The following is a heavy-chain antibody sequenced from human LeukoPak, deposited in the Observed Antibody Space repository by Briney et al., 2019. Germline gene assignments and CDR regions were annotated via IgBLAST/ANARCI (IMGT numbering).Heavy chain of an antibody. J-gene: IGHJ5*02. Sequence: SVTVSCKASGGTFSSYAISWVRQAPGQGLEWMGGIIPIFGTANYAQKFQGRVTITADKSTSTAYMELSSLRSEDTAVYYCARDNPPHYDFWSGYNWFDPWGQGTLVTVSS. D-gene: IGHD3-3*01. CDR2: IIPIFGTA. V-gene: IGHV1-69*06. CDR3: ARDNPPHYDFWSGYNWFDP. CDR1: GGTFSSYA.